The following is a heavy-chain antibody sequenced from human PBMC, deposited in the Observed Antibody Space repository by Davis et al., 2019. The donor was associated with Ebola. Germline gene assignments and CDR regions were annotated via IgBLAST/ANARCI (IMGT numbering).Heavy chain of an antibody. CDR2: IYYSGST. V-gene: IGHV4-59*01. J-gene: IGHJ5*02. D-gene: IGHD6-19*01. CDR3: ARGQYSSGWQANWFDP. Sequence: GSLRLSCTVSGGSISSYYWSWIRQPPGKGLEWIGYIYYSGSTNYNPSLKSRVTISVDTSKNQFSLKLSSVTAADTAVYYYARGQYSSGWQANWFDPWGQGTLVTVSS. CDR1: GGSISSYY.